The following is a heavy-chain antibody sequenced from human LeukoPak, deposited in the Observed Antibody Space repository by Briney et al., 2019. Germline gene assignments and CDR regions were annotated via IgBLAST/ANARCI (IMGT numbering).Heavy chain of an antibody. V-gene: IGHV4-34*01. CDR3: ASFRWGVGFEY. D-gene: IGHD3-16*01. Sequence: SETLSLTCAVYGGSFSGYYWSCIRQPPGKGLEWIGEINHSGSTNYNPSLKSRLTISVDTSENQFSLKLNSVTAADTAVYYCASFRWGVGFEYWGQGTLVTVSS. CDR1: GGSFSGYY. J-gene: IGHJ4*02. CDR2: INHSGST.